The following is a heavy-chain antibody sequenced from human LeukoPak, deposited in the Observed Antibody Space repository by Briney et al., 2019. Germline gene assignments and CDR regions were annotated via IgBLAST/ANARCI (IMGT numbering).Heavy chain of an antibody. J-gene: IGHJ4*02. Sequence: PSETLSLTCAVYGGSFSGYYWSWIRQPPGKGLEWIGEINHSGSTNYNPSLKSRVTISVDTSKNQFSLKLSSVTAADTAVYYCARGRYYDSGGYYYETDYGGQGPRVTVSS. CDR3: ARGRYYDSGGYYYETDY. CDR2: INHSGST. CDR1: GGSFSGYY. V-gene: IGHV4-34*01. D-gene: IGHD3-22*01.